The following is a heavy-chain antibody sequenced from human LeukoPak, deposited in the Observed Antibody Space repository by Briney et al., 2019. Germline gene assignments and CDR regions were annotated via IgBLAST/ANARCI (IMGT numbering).Heavy chain of an antibody. CDR1: RYTFTSYY. V-gene: IGHV1-46*01. Sequence: ASVKVSCKACRYTFTSYYRHWVRQAPGQGLEWMGIINPSGGSTSYAQKFQGRVTMTRDMSTSTVYMELSSLRSEDTAVYYCARAHSGSYGDYWGQGTLVTVSS. CDR3: ARAHSGSYGDY. D-gene: IGHD1-26*01. J-gene: IGHJ4*02. CDR2: INPSGGST.